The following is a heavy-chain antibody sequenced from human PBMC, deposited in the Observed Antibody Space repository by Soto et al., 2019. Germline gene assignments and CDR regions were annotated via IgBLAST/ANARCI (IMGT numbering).Heavy chain of an antibody. Sequence: QVQLVQSGAEVKKPGSSVKVSCKASGGAFNNYIFGWVRQAPGQGLEWMGGIIPMFGTPKYAQTFQDRITISADVSTGTAYMELTSLRFDDTAVYYCARGRDQPPVGLYFDSWGEGTRVTVSS. V-gene: IGHV1-69*01. J-gene: IGHJ4*02. CDR3: ARGRDQPPVGLYFDS. CDR2: IIPMFGTP. CDR1: GGAFNNYI. D-gene: IGHD1-26*01.